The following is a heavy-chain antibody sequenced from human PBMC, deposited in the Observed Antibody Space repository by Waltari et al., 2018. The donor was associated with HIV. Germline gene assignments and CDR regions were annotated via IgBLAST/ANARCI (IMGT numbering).Heavy chain of an antibody. Sequence: EVQLLESGGGLVQPGGSLRLSCAASGLTFSSYAMSWVRQAPGKGLEWVSAISGSGGSTYYADSVKGRFTISRDNSKNTLYLQMNSLRAEDTAVYYCAKDSPDIVVVVAAHNWFDPWGQGTLVTVSS. V-gene: IGHV3-23*01. CDR2: ISGSGGST. J-gene: IGHJ5*02. D-gene: IGHD2-15*01. CDR3: AKDSPDIVVVVAAHNWFDP. CDR1: GLTFSSYA.